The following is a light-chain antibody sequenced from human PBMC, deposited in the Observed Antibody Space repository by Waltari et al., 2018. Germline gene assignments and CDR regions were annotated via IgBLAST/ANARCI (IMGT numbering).Light chain of an antibody. CDR2: AAS. V-gene: IGKV1-39*01. CDR1: QSISSY. CDR3: QQSYSSSGA. J-gene: IGKJ4*01. Sequence: DIQMTQSPSSLSASVGDRVPITCRASQSISSYLNWYQQKPGKAPKLLIYAASSLQSGVPSRFSGSGSGTDFTLTISSLQPEDFATYYCQQSYSSSGAFGGGTKVEIK.